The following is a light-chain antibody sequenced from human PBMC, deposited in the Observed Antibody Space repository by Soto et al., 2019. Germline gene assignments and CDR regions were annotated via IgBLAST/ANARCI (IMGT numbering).Light chain of an antibody. V-gene: IGKV1-9*01. CDR2: AAS. J-gene: IGKJ1*01. CDR3: QQLNSDPPWT. Sequence: DIQLTQSPSFQSASVGDRVTITCRASQGISSYLAWYQQKPGKAPKLLIYAASTLQSGVPSRFSGSGSGTEFTLTISSLQPEDFATYYCQQLNSDPPWTFGQGTKVEIK. CDR1: QGISSY.